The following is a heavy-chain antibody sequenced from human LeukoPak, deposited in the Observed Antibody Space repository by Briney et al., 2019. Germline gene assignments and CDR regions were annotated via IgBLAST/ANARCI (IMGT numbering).Heavy chain of an antibody. CDR3: ARDSSGYSYYFDY. CDR1: GFTFSSYG. CDR2: IWYDGSNK. J-gene: IGHJ4*02. Sequence: PGGSLRLSCAASGFTFSSYGMHWVRQAPGKGLEWVAVIWYDGSNKYYADSVKGRFTISRDNSKNTLYLQMNSLRAEGTAVYYCARDSSGYSYYFDYWGQGTLVTVSS. D-gene: IGHD3-22*01. V-gene: IGHV3-33*01.